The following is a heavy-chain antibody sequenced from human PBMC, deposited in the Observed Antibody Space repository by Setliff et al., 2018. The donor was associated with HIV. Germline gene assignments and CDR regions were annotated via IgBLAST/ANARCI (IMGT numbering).Heavy chain of an antibody. Sequence: PSETLSLTCAVSGGSISSDNWWTWVRQAPGKGLEWIGEIYHSEYTNYNPSLRSRVTISADTSKNQFSLKLNSVTAADTAVYYCASRIYYYDSSRILREEGFDPWGQGTLVTVSS. CDR3: ASRIYYYDSSRILREEGFDP. J-gene: IGHJ5*02. D-gene: IGHD3-22*01. CDR1: GGSISSDNW. V-gene: IGHV4-4*02. CDR2: IYHSEYT.